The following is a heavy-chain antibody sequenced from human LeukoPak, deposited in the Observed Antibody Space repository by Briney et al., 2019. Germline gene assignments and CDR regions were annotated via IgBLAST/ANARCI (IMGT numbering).Heavy chain of an antibody. Sequence: SETLSLTCAVYGGSFSGYYWSWIRQPPGKGLEWIGEINHSGSTNYNPSLKSRVTISVDTSKNQFSLKLSSVTAADTAVYYCARKKWLRFQSGYYYYMDVWGKGTTVTISS. V-gene: IGHV4-34*01. CDR2: INHSGST. CDR3: ARKKWLRFQSGYYYYMDV. D-gene: IGHD5-12*01. CDR1: GGSFSGYY. J-gene: IGHJ6*03.